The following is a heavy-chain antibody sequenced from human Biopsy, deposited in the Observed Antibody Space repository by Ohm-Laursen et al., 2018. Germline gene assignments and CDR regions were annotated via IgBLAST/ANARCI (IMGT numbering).Heavy chain of an antibody. CDR1: GFTFSRYA. Sequence: SLRLSCAAPGFTFSRYAMSWVRQAPGKGLEWVSAISGSGRTYYADSVKGRFTISRDNSKNTLYLQMNNLRAEDTAVFYCAKDLRNNNWGVENWGQGTLVTVSS. D-gene: IGHD7-27*01. CDR2: ISGSGRT. V-gene: IGHV3-23*01. J-gene: IGHJ4*02. CDR3: AKDLRNNNWGVEN.